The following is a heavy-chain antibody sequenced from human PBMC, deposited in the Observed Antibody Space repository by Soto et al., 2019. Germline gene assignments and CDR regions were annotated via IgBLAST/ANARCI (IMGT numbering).Heavy chain of an antibody. Sequence: GGSLRLSCEASGFTFSAFGMHWVRQAPGKGLEWVAIISYDGILKYYADPVKGRFTISRDTSKSALYLQMNSLRPEDTAVYYCAKDFKISGGHYGSLNYYYGMDVWGQGTTVTVSS. D-gene: IGHD3-10*01. V-gene: IGHV3-30*18. CDR2: ISYDGILK. J-gene: IGHJ6*02. CDR3: AKDFKISGGHYGSLNYYYGMDV. CDR1: GFTFSAFG.